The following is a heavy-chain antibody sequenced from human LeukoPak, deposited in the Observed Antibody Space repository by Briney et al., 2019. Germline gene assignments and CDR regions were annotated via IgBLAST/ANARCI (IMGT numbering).Heavy chain of an antibody. J-gene: IGHJ4*02. CDR2: ISYDGSSK. CDR1: GFTFSNYA. Sequence: PGGSLRLPCAASGFTFSNYAMHWVRQAPGKGLEWVAVISYDGSSKYYADSVKGRFTISRDNSKKTLYLQMDSLRAEDTAVYYCARDSTYYGSGSPPAHNWGQGTLVTVSS. D-gene: IGHD3-10*01. V-gene: IGHV3-30-3*01. CDR3: ARDSTYYGSGSPPAHN.